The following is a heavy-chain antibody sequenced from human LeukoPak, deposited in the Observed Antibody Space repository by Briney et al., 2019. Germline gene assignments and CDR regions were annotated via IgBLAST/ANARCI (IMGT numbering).Heavy chain of an antibody. D-gene: IGHD3-10*01. CDR3: AKDLGYYYGSGSYPRIYYYYGMDV. CDR2: ISYDGSNK. V-gene: IGHV3-30*18. J-gene: IGHJ6*02. CDR1: GFTFSSYG. Sequence: GRSLRLSCAASGFTFSSYGMHWVRQAPGKGLEWVAVISYDGSNKYYADSVKGRFTISRDNSKNTPYLQMNSLRAEDTAVYYCAKDLGYYYGSGSYPRIYYYYGMDVWGQGTTVTVSS.